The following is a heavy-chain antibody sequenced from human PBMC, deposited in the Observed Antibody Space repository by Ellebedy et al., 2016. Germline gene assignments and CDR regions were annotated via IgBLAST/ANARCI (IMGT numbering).Heavy chain of an antibody. Sequence: GGSLRLSCAASGFTVSSNYMSWVRQAPGKGLEWVSAISGSGGSTYYADSVKGRFTISRDNAKNTLYLQMNSLRAEDTAVYYCACGWSYYFDYWGQGTLVTVSS. CDR1: GFTVSSNY. CDR2: ISGSGGST. D-gene: IGHD6-19*01. V-gene: IGHV3-66*02. J-gene: IGHJ4*02. CDR3: ACGWSYYFDY.